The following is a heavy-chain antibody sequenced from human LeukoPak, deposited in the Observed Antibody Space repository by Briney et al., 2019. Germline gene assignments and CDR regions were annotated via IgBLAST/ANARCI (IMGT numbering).Heavy chain of an antibody. J-gene: IGHJ4*02. V-gene: IGHV3-30*02. CDR2: IRYDRNYNT. CDR3: TKDHRWALPD. Sequence: GGSLRLSCAASGFTFSSYGMHWVRQAPGQGLEWVAFIRYDRNYNTYYADSVKGRFTLSRDNSKNTLYLQMNSLRTEDTAVYYCTKDHRWALPDWGQGTLVTVSS. CDR1: GFTFSSYG. D-gene: IGHD2-21*01.